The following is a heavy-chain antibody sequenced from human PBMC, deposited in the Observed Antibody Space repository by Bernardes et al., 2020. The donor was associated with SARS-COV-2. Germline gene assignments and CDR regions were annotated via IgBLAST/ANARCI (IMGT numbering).Heavy chain of an antibody. CDR1: GYTFTGYY. CDR2: INPNSGGT. V-gene: IGHV1-2*02. Sequence: ASVKVSCKASGYTFTGYYMHWVRQAPGQGLEWMGWINPNSGGTNYAQKFQGRVTMTRDTSISTAYMELSRLRSDDTAVYYCAREPLLTQGWGFDYWGQGTLVTVSS. D-gene: IGHD1-26*01. J-gene: IGHJ4*02. CDR3: AREPLLTQGWGFDY.